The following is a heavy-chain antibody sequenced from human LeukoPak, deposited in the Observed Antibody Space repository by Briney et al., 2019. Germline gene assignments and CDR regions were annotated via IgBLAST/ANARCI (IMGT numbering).Heavy chain of an antibody. CDR2: ISAYNGNT. CDR3: ARVGRGFYYYGMDV. Sequence: ASVKVSCKASGYTFTSYGISWVRQAPGQGLEWMGWISAYNGNTNYAQKLQGRATMTTDTSTSTAYMELRSLRSDDTAVYYCARVGRGFYYYGMDVWGQGTTVTVSS. J-gene: IGHJ6*02. D-gene: IGHD1-1*01. V-gene: IGHV1-18*01. CDR1: GYTFTSYG.